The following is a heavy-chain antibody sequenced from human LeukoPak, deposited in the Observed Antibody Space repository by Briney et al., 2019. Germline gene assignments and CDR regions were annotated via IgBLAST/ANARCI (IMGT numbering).Heavy chain of an antibody. J-gene: IGHJ3*02. V-gene: IGHV4-59*01. CDR1: AGSISIYY. CDR3: ARKGGWYASFDI. CDR2: IYYIGSN. D-gene: IGHD6-19*01. Sequence: SETLSPTCTVSAGSISIYYWSWIRQPPGKGLEWIGSIYYIGSNNYNPSLKSRDTISVDTSKNQLSLKLSSVSAPDTAVYYCARKGGWYASFDIWGQRTMVTVSS.